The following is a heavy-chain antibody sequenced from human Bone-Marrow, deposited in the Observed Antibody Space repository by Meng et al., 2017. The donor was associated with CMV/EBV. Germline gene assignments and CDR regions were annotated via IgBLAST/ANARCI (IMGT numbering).Heavy chain of an antibody. CDR3: ARLSFVLAAVVGGAFDI. CDR2: ISYDGSNK. J-gene: IGHJ3*02. CDR1: GFTFSSYE. D-gene: IGHD6-13*01. V-gene: IGHV3-30-3*01. Sequence: GGSLRLSCAASGFTFSSYEMNWVRQAPGKGLEWVAVISYDGSNKYYADSVKGRFTISRDNSKNTLYLQMNSLRAEDTAVYYCARLSFVLAAVVGGAFDIWGQGTMVTVSS.